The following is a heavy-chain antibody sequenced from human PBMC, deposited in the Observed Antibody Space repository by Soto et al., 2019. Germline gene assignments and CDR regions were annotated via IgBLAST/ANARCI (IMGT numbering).Heavy chain of an antibody. CDR3: ARGRYSGCTIWGLFHH. D-gene: IGHD5-12*01. CDR2: IIPIFGTA. V-gene: IGHV1-69*13. J-gene: IGHJ4*02. Sequence: SVKVSCKASGGTFSSYAISWVRQAPGQGLEWMGGIIPIFGTANYAQKFQGRVTITADESTSTAYMELSSLRSEDTAVYYCARGRYSGCTIWGLFHHWGQGTLVTVSS. CDR1: GGTFSSYA.